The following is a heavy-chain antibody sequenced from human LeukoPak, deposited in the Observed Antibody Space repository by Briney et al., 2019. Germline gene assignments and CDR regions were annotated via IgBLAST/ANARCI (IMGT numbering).Heavy chain of an antibody. CDR2: ISGSGGST. J-gene: IGHJ4*02. V-gene: IGHV3-23*01. Sequence: PGGSLRLSCAASGFTFSSYAMSWVRQAPGKGLEWVSAISGSGGSTYYADSVKGRFTISRDNSKNTLYLQMNSLRAEDTAVYYCAKDRDGFITMVRGVIDYWGQGTLVTVSS. CDR1: GFTFSSYA. D-gene: IGHD3-10*01. CDR3: AKDRDGFITMVRGVIDY.